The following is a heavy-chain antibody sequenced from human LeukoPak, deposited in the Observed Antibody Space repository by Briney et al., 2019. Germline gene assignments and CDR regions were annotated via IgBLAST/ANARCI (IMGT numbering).Heavy chain of an antibody. Sequence: GGSLRLSCAASGFTFSSYGMHWVRQAPGKGLEWVAFIRYDGSNKYYADSVKGRFTISRDNSKNTLYLQMNSLRAEDTAVYYCAKDKHIVVVPAAIGYWGQGTLVTVSS. CDR2: IRYDGSNK. D-gene: IGHD2-2*02. V-gene: IGHV3-30*02. J-gene: IGHJ4*02. CDR3: AKDKHIVVVPAAIGY. CDR1: GFTFSSYG.